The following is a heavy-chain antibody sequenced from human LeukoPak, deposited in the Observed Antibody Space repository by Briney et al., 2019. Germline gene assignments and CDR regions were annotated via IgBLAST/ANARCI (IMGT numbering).Heavy chain of an antibody. CDR2: IYYSGVT. CDR1: GGSISSSSYY. D-gene: IGHD4-17*01. J-gene: IGHJ5*02. CDR3: ARESTTVFFQFDP. V-gene: IGHV4-39*07. Sequence: SETLSLTCTVSGGSISSSSYYWGWIRQPPGKGLEWIGSIYYSGVTYYNPSLKSRVTILVDTSKNQFSLKLSSVTAADTAVYYCARESTTVFFQFDPWGQGTLVTVSS.